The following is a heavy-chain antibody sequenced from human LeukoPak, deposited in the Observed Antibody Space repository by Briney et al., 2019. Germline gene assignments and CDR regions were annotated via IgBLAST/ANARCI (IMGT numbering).Heavy chain of an antibody. D-gene: IGHD4-11*01. Sequence: SETLSLTCAVYGGSFSGYYWSWIRQPPGKGLEWIGEINHSGSTNYNPSLKSRVTISVDTSKNQFSLKLSSVTAADTAVYYYARGPLTEGYYYYMDVWGKGTTVTVSS. CDR2: INHSGST. J-gene: IGHJ6*03. CDR3: ARGPLTEGYYYYMDV. CDR1: GGSFSGYY. V-gene: IGHV4-34*01.